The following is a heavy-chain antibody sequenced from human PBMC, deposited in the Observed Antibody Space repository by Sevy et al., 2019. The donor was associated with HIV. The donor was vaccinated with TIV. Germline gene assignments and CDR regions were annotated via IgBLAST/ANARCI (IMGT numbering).Heavy chain of an antibody. CDR3: ARVGYNYGFYAFDI. J-gene: IGHJ3*02. CDR2: IYYSGIT. CDR1: GDSLSSGGYY. Sequence: SETLSLTCTVSGDSLSSGGYYWSWIRQHPGKGLEWFGYIYYSGITYYNPSLKSRITMSLDTSKDQFYLKLSSVTAADTAVYYCARVGYNYGFYAFDIWGQGTMVTVSS. D-gene: IGHD5-18*01. V-gene: IGHV4-31*03.